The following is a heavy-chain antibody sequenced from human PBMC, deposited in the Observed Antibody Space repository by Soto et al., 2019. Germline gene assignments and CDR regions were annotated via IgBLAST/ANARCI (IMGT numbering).Heavy chain of an antibody. J-gene: IGHJ3*02. CDR2: ISYDGSNK. D-gene: IGHD7-27*01. Sequence: GGSLRLSCAASGFTFSSYAMHWVRQAPGKGLEWVAVISYDGSNKYYADSVKGRFTISRDNSKNTLYLQMNSLRAEDTAVYYCASGWGSGGAFDIWGQGTMVTVSS. CDR3: ASGWGSGGAFDI. CDR1: GFTFSSYA. V-gene: IGHV3-30-3*01.